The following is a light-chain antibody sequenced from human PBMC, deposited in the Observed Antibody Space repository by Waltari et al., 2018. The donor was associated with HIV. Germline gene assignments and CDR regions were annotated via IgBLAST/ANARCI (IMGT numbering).Light chain of an antibody. V-gene: IGKV3-11*01. CDR2: DST. CDR3: QQRHKWPPLT. Sequence: EIVLTQSPATLSLSPGERATLSCRASQSVSSYLAWYQQKPGQAPRLLIYDSTHRATGVPARFSGSGSTTNYTLTISSLEPEDFGVYYCQQRHKWPPLTFGPGTKVDIK. CDR1: QSVSSY. J-gene: IGKJ3*01.